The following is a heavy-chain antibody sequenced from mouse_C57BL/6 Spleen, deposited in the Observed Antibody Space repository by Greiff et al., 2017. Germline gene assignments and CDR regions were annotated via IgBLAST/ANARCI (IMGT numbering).Heavy chain of an antibody. CDR2: IYPSDSET. Sequence: QVQLQQPGAELVRPGSSVKLSCKASGYTFTSYWMAWVKQRPGQGLEWIGNIYPSDSETHYNQKFKDKATLTVDKSSSTAYMQLSRLTSEDSAVYYSARSDYSNYIYYAMDYWGQGTSVTVSS. J-gene: IGHJ4*01. CDR3: ARSDYSNYIYYAMDY. CDR1: GYTFTSYW. V-gene: IGHV1-61*01. D-gene: IGHD2-5*01.